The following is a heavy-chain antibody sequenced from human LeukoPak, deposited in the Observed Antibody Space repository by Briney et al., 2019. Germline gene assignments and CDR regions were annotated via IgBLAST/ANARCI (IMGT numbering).Heavy chain of an antibody. CDR1: GGSISSRSYY. V-gene: IGHV4-39*07. Sequence: PSETLSLTCTVSGGSISSRSYYWGWIRQPPGKGLEWIGSIYYSGSTYYNPSLKSRVTISVDTSKNQFSLKLSSVTAADTAVYYCARDDSYYYDSSGYVGYWGQGTLVTVSS. D-gene: IGHD3-22*01. J-gene: IGHJ4*02. CDR3: ARDDSYYYDSSGYVGY. CDR2: IYYSGST.